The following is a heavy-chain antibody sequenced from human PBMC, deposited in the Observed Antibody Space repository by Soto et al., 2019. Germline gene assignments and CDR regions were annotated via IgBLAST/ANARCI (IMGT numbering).Heavy chain of an antibody. D-gene: IGHD5-18*01. CDR1: GGTFSSYA. J-gene: IGHJ6*02. CDR2: IIPMFGTA. Sequence: SVKRSCKASGGTFSSYAINWVRQAPGKGIEWMGGIIPMFGTADYAQKFQARVKINADESTSTAYMELSSLISEDTAVYYFARPVRMDTGVRYYYGMDVWGQGPTVTVSS. CDR3: ARPVRMDTGVRYYYGMDV. V-gene: IGHV1-69*13.